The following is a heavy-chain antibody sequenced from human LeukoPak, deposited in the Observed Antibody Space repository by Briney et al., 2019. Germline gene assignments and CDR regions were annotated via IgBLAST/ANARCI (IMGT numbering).Heavy chain of an antibody. Sequence: GGSLRLSCAASGFTFSSYWMSWVRQAPGKGLEWVANIKQDGSEKYYVDSVKGRFTISRDNAKNSLYLQMNSLRAEDTAVYYCARDQVVVVPAAIDYMDVWGKGTTVTVSS. J-gene: IGHJ6*03. CDR1: GFTFSSYW. V-gene: IGHV3-7*01. D-gene: IGHD2-2*01. CDR3: ARDQVVVVPAAIDYMDV. CDR2: IKQDGSEK.